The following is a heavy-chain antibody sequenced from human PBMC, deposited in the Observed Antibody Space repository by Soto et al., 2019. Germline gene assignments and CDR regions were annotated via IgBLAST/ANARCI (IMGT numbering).Heavy chain of an antibody. CDR1: GGSISSYY. Sequence: SETLSLTCTVSGGSISSYYWSWIRQPPGKGLEWIGYIYYSGSTNYNPSLKSRVTISVDTSKNQFSLKLSSVTAADTAVYYCARQSRYSYALAYYYYMDVWGKGTTVTVSS. V-gene: IGHV4-59*08. J-gene: IGHJ6*03. CDR2: IYYSGST. CDR3: ARQSRYSYALAYYYYMDV. D-gene: IGHD5-18*01.